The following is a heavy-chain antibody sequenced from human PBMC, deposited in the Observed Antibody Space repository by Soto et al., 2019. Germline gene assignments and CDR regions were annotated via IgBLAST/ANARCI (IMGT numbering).Heavy chain of an antibody. V-gene: IGHV4-30-4*01. CDR2: IFYSGST. D-gene: IGHD2-2*01. CDR1: GASMSSGNFY. J-gene: IGHJ4*02. CDR3: ARLCCSTSCLNFDY. Sequence: QVQLQESGPGLVKPSQTLPLTCTVSGASMSSGNFYWSWIRQPRGKGPEWIGYIFYSGSTFYNPALTSRVTITVDLSRNQSSLRPSSVTAADTAVYYSARLCCSTSCLNFDYWGPGTLVTLSS.